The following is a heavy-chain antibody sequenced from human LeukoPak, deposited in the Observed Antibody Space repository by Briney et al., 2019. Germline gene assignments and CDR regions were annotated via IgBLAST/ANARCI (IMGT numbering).Heavy chain of an antibody. CDR3: ARDRDFWSGYYTGWRPPPLLDY. CDR2: ISWNSGSI. CDR1: GFTFDDYA. J-gene: IGHJ4*02. D-gene: IGHD3-3*01. Sequence: GGSLRLSCAASGFTFDDYAMHWVRQAPGKGLEWVSGISWNSGSIGYADSVKGRFTISRDNAKNSLYLQMNSLRAEDTAVYYCARDRDFWSGYYTGWRPPPLLDYWGQGTLVTVSS. V-gene: IGHV3-9*01.